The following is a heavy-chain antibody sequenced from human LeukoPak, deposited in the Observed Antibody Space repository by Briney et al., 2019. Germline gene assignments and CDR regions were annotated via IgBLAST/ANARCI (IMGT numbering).Heavy chain of an antibody. Sequence: PSETLSLTCTVSGGSISSHFWSWIRQSPGKGLEWIWYISCSGYTDYNPSLKSRVTISKDTSKNQFSLRLSSVTAADTAVYYCATDAGFTRSWSFFDYWGQGTLVTVSS. CDR3: ATDAGFTRSWSFFDY. J-gene: IGHJ4*02. V-gene: IGHV4-4*09. D-gene: IGHD6-13*01. CDR1: GGSISSHF. CDR2: ISCSGYT.